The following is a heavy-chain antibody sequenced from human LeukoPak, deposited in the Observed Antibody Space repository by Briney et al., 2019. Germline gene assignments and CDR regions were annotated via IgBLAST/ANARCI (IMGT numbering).Heavy chain of an antibody. V-gene: IGHV3-48*04. Sequence: GGSLSLSCAASGFTFSSYAMNWVRQAPGKGLEWVSYISSSSTTIYYAGSVKGRFTISRDSAKNSLFLQMNSLRVEDTAVYYCAKIVSAWDGFDYWGQGALVTVSS. CDR1: GFTFSSYA. CDR3: AKIVSAWDGFDY. J-gene: IGHJ4*02. D-gene: IGHD3-16*02. CDR2: ISSSSTTI.